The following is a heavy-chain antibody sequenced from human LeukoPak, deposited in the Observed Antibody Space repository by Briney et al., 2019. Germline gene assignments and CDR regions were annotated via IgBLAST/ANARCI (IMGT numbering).Heavy chain of an antibody. D-gene: IGHD1-20*01. CDR3: ARVKNNWNSRFIVDY. Sequence: GGSLRLSCAASGFTFSSYWMHWVRQAPGKGLVWVSRINSDGSSTSYADFVKGRFTISRDNAKNTLYLQMNSLRAEDTAVYYCARVKNNWNSRFIVDYWGQGTLVTVSS. CDR1: GFTFSSYW. V-gene: IGHV3-74*01. J-gene: IGHJ4*02. CDR2: INSDGSST.